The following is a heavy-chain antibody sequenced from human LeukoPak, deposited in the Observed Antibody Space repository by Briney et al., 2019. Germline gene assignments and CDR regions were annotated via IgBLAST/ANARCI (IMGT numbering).Heavy chain of an antibody. CDR3: ARGYITGTTEV. CDR2: VNPSGGNT. V-gene: IGHV1-46*01. CDR1: GYIFTSFY. J-gene: IGHJ6*02. D-gene: IGHD1-7*01. Sequence: ASVKVSCKASGYIFTSFYVHWVRQAPGQGLEWMGIVNPSGGNTGYAQKFQGRVTMTRDTSTSTVYMELSRLRSEDTAVYYCARGYITGTTEVWGQGTTVTVSS.